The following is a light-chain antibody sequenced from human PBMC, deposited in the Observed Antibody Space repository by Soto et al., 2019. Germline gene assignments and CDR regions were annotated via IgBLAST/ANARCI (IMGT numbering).Light chain of an antibody. CDR3: SSYTSGGNYV. CDR1: SSDVAAYNY. V-gene: IGLV2-14*03. Sequence: QSALTQPASVSGSPGQSITISCTGTSSDVAAYNYVSWYQQHPGKPPKLMVYDVSNRPSGVSNRFSGSKSGNTASLTISGLQAEDEADYYCSSYTSGGNYVFGTGTKLTVL. J-gene: IGLJ1*01. CDR2: DVS.